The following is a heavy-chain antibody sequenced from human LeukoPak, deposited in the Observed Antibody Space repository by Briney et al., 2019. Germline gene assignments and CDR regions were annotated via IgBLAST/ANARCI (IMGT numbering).Heavy chain of an antibody. Sequence: GASVKVSCKASGYTFTSYGISWVQQAPGQGLEWMGWISAYNGNTNYAQKLQGRVTMTTDTSTSTAYMELRSLRSDDTAVYYCARSSLIAVAGDTGDWGQGTLVTVSS. V-gene: IGHV1-18*01. CDR2: ISAYNGNT. CDR3: ARSSLIAVAGDTGD. CDR1: GYTFTSYG. D-gene: IGHD6-19*01. J-gene: IGHJ4*02.